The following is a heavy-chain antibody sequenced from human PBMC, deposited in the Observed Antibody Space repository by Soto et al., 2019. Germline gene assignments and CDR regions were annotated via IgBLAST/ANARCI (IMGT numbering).Heavy chain of an antibody. CDR1: GFTFSYG. V-gene: IGHV3-30*18. Sequence: VQLLESGGGLIQPGGSLRLSCAASGFTFSYGIHWLRQATGKGLEWVAYISYDSSNKFYGDSVKGRFTISRDNSKNTQCLQMNSLRAEDTAVYYCAKLVIGYCSGNTCDDYWGQGTLVAVSS. J-gene: IGHJ4*02. CDR3: AKLVIGYCSGNTCDDY. CDR2: ISYDSSNK. D-gene: IGHD2-15*01.